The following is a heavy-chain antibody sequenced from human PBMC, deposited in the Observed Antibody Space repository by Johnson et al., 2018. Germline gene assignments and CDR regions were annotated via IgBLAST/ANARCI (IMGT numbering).Heavy chain of an antibody. V-gene: IGHV3-23*04. CDR1: GFTFSSYA. Sequence: VQLVESGGGLVQPGGSXRLSCAGSGFTFSSYAMNWVRQAPGKGLEWVSSISGGGGSTYFPDSVKGRFTISRDNSKNPLSLQMHSLTAEDPAVYYCAKEEEYGGVAGSSDYWGQGTLVTVSS. D-gene: IGHD6-19*01. CDR3: AKEEEYGGVAGSSDY. J-gene: IGHJ4*02. CDR2: ISGGGGST.